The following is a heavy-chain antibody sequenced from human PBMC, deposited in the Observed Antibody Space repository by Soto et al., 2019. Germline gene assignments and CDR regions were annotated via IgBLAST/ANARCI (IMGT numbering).Heavy chain of an antibody. CDR3: AIDSGVATATLDYYYFYMNV. D-gene: IGHD5-12*01. CDR1: GDSFNDYY. J-gene: IGHJ6*03. Sequence: QVQLVQSGAEVRKPGASVTVSCRSSGDSFNDYYIHWVRQAPGQGLEWTGWSNPNSGVTKYAQKIQSRVNTTRDTSIRTVYMQLSRLRSDDTAVYYCAIDSGVATATLDYYYFYMNVWGTGTTVTVSS. V-gene: IGHV1-2*02. CDR2: SNPNSGVT.